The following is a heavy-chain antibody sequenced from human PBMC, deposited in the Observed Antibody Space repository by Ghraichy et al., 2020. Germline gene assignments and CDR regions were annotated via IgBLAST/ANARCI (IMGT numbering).Heavy chain of an antibody. D-gene: IGHD3-9*01. CDR1: GASLTATNHY. CDR3: ARHSCAYGGCFGWLPGFDP. J-gene: IGHJ5*02. V-gene: IGHV4-39*01. Sequence: SETLSLTCTVSGASLTATNHYWAWLRQAPGKGLEWVGSIHYSGDTYFHSSFKYRVTMSVDTAKNEFSILLTSVTVAVTAFYYCARHSCAYGGCFGWLPGFDPWGQGTLVTVSS. CDR2: IHYSGDT.